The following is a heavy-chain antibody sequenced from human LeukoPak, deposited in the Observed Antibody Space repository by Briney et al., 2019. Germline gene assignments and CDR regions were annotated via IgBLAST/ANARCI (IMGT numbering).Heavy chain of an antibody. J-gene: IGHJ6*04. CDR1: VFTVSSNY. Sequence: RRGSLRLSSAASVFTVSSNYMSSVRQAPGEGLERASVIYSGGSTYYAASVKGRFTISRDNSKNTLYLQMNSLRAEDTAVYYCARAGGIAAAGFVDVWGKGTTVTVSS. CDR3: ARAGGIAAAGFVDV. V-gene: IGHV3-53*01. CDR2: IYSGGST. D-gene: IGHD6-25*01.